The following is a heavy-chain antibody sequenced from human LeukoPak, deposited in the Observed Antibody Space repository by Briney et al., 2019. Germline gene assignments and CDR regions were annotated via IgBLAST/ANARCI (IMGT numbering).Heavy chain of an antibody. J-gene: IGHJ2*01. CDR3: ARHDTSSGWYGDWYFDL. CDR1: GGSLSSYY. V-gene: IGHV4-59*08. CDR2: IYYSGST. D-gene: IGHD6-19*01. Sequence: SETLSLTCTVSGGSLSSYYWSWTRQPPGKGLEWVGYIYYSGSTNYNPSLKSRVTISVGTSKNQFSLKLSSVTAADTAVYYCARHDTSSGWYGDWYFDLWGRGTLVTVSS.